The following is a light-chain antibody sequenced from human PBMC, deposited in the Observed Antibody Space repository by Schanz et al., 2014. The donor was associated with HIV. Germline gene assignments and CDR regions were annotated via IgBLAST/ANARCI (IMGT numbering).Light chain of an antibody. CDR3: QSYDSSLSAWV. CDR1: SSNIGADYD. Sequence: QSVLTQPPSVSGAPGQRVAISCTGSSSNIGADYDVHWYQQLPGTAPKLLIYDNTNRPSGVPDRFSGSESGTSASLAITGLQAEDEADYYCQSYDSSLSAWVFGGGTKLTVL. CDR2: DNT. J-gene: IGLJ3*02. V-gene: IGLV1-40*01.